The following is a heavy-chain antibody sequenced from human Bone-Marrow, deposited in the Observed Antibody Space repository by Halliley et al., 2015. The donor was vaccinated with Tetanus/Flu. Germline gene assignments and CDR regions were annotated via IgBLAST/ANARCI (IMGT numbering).Heavy chain of an antibody. CDR3: ARGKYYGSGPRHWFDP. V-gene: IGHV3-11*01. Sequence: SLRLSCAASGFIFSDYYMTWIRQAPGKGLEWVSYISSSGTSIYYADAVKGRFTISRDNAKTSLYLQMNSLRVEDTAVYYCARGKYYGSGPRHWFDPGGQGTLVTVSS. CDR2: ISSSGTSI. D-gene: IGHD3-10*01. CDR1: GFIFSDYY. J-gene: IGHJ5*02.